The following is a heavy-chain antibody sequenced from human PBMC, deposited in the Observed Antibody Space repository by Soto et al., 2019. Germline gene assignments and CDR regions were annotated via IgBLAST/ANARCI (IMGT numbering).Heavy chain of an antibody. V-gene: IGHV1-18*01. Sequence: ASVKVSCKASGYTFTNYGISWVRQAPGQGLEWMGWISAYNGNTNYAQKLQGRVTMTTDTSTSTAYMELRSLRSDDTAVYYCVRTMEDCTNGVCYLGYYGMDVWGQGTTVTVSS. J-gene: IGHJ6*02. D-gene: IGHD2-8*01. CDR3: VRTMEDCTNGVCYLGYYGMDV. CDR2: ISAYNGNT. CDR1: GYTFTNYG.